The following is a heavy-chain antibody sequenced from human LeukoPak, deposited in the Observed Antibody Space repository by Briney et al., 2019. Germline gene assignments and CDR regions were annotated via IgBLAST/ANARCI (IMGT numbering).Heavy chain of an antibody. CDR3: ARAVGANA. D-gene: IGHD1-26*01. V-gene: IGHV3-48*03. Sequence: GGPLRLSCAASGFTFSSYSFHWVRQAPGKGLEWVSYISSSGGGIYYADSVKGRFTISRDNAKNSLYLQMNSLRAEDTAVYYCARAVGANAWGQGTLVTVSS. CDR2: ISSSGGGI. J-gene: IGHJ5*02. CDR1: GFTFSSYS.